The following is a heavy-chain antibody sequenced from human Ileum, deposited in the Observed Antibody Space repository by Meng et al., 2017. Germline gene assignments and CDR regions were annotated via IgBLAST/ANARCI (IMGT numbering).Heavy chain of an antibody. CDR3: AGKDWGEGLDF. CDR2: TYYRSRWYN. Sequence: HVQLQQPGPGLVKPSQTLSLTCAISGDSVSSDTGVWNLIRQSPSRGLEWRGRTYYRSRWYNNYAVSVKSRITINPDTSKNQFSLQLNSVTPDDTAVYYCAGKDWGEGLDFWDQGTLVTVSS. J-gene: IGHJ4*02. CDR1: GDSVSSDTGV. V-gene: IGHV6-1*01. D-gene: IGHD7-27*01.